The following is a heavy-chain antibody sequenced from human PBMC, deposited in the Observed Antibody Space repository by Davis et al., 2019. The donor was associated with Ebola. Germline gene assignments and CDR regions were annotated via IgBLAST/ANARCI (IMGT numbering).Heavy chain of an antibody. CDR3: VRDYLFALDI. CDR1: SFPFRSYT. Sequence: GESLKISCAASSFPFRSYTMNWVRQAPGKGLEWVSYIGTRGDPTVYADSVKGRFTVSRDDANNSLSLLMNSLRDEDTAIYYCVRDYLFALDIWGQGTMVTVSS. V-gene: IGHV3-48*02. J-gene: IGHJ3*02. CDR2: IGTRGDPT.